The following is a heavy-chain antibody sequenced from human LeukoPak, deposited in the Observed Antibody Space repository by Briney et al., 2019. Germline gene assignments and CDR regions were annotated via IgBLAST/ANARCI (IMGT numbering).Heavy chain of an antibody. V-gene: IGHV4-61*02. J-gene: IGHJ6*03. CDR2: IYTSGST. CDR3: AILPLLYDSSGYMSNYYYYYMDV. Sequence: SETLSLTCTVSGGSISSGSYYWSWIRQPAGKGLEWIGRIYTSGSTNYNPSLKSRVTISVDTSKNQFSLELSSVTAADTAVYYCAILPLLYDSSGYMSNYYYYYMDVWGKGTTVTISS. D-gene: IGHD3-22*01. CDR1: GGSISSGSYY.